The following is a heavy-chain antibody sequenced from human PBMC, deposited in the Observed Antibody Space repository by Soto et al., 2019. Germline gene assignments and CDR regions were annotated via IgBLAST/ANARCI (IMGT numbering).Heavy chain of an antibody. Sequence: QITLRESGPTLVKPTQTLTLTCSFSGFSLTTRPMGVGWIRQSPGKALEWLGFAYWDDDNRYSPSLRSRLTVTKDTSKHQVVLTVTNMDPVDTATYYCAHRLGGYTWNDGYFDYWGQGTLVTVSS. J-gene: IGHJ4*02. V-gene: IGHV2-5*02. D-gene: IGHD1-20*01. CDR3: AHRLGGYTWNDGYFDY. CDR1: GFSLTTRPMG. CDR2: AYWDDDN.